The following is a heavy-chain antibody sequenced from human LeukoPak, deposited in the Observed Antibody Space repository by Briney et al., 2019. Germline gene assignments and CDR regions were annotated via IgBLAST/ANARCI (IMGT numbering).Heavy chain of an antibody. CDR2: IYTSGST. J-gene: IGHJ6*03. CDR3: ATGDYFYYYYYYMDV. Sequence: SETLSLTCTVSGGSINSGSYYWSWIRQPAGKGLEWIGRIYTSGSTNYNPSLKSRVTISMDTSKNQFSLKLTSVTAADTAVYYCATGDYFYYYYYYMDVWGKGTTVTVPS. V-gene: IGHV4-61*02. CDR1: GGSINSGSYY. D-gene: IGHD2/OR15-2a*01.